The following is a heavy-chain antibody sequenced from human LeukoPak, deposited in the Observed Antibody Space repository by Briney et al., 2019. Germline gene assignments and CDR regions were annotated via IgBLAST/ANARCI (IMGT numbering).Heavy chain of an antibody. J-gene: IGHJ4*02. D-gene: IGHD3-22*01. CDR1: GGTFSSYA. Sequence: ASVKVSCKASGGTFSSYAISWVRQAPGQGLEWMGRIIPIFGTANYAQKFQGRVTITTDESTSTAYMELSSLRSEDTAVYYCARDRYYYDSSGYPPTWGIGHWGQGTLVTVSS. V-gene: IGHV1-69*05. CDR3: ARDRYYYDSSGYPPTWGIGH. CDR2: IIPIFGTA.